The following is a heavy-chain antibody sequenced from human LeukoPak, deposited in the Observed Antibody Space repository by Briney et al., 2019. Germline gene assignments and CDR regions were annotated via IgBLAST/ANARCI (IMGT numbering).Heavy chain of an antibody. CDR2: IYSGGST. D-gene: IGHD6-6*01. CDR3: AKGLMAARPHYFDY. V-gene: IGHV3-53*01. CDR1: GFTVSSNY. J-gene: IGHJ4*02. Sequence: GGSLRLSCAASGFTVSSNYMSWVRQAPGKGLEWVSVIYSGGSTYYADSVKGRFTISRDNSKNTLYLQMSSLRADDTAVYYCAKGLMAARPHYFDYWGQGTLVTVSS.